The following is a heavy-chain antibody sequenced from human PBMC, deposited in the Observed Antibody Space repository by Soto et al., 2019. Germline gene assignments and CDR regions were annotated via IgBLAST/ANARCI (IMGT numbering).Heavy chain of an antibody. CDR3: ARGRWGHCSGGSCYIPNYMDV. CDR2: INHSGST. Sequence: ASETLSLTCAVYGGSFSGYYWRWVPQPPGEGLEWIGEINHSGSTNYNPSLKSRVTISVDTSKNQFSLKLSSVTAADTAVYYCARGRWGHCSGGSCYIPNYMDVWGKGTTVTVSS. V-gene: IGHV4-34*01. J-gene: IGHJ6*03. D-gene: IGHD2-15*01. CDR1: GGSFSGYY.